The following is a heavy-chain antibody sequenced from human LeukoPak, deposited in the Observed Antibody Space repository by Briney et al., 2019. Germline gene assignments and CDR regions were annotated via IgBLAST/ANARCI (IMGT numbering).Heavy chain of an antibody. V-gene: IGHV3-74*01. J-gene: IGHJ4*02. D-gene: IGHD5-18*01. CDR3: ASLSGYSYGVDY. CDR1: GFTFSSYW. CDR2: INSDGSST. Sequence: GGSLRLSCAASGFTFSSYWMHWVRQAPGKGLVGVSRINSDGSSTSYADSVKGRFTISRDNAKNTLYLQMNSLRAEDTAVYYCASLSGYSYGVDYWGQGTLVTVSS.